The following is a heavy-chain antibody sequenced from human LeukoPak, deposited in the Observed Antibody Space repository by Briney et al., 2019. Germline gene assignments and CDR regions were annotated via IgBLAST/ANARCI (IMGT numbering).Heavy chain of an antibody. Sequence: SGTLSLTCTVSGGSMSPYHWGWIRQPPGKGLEWTGYIYYSGSTNYNPSLKSRVTMSVDTSKNQFSLKLSSVTAADTAVYYCARVGFYGSGSFDYWGQGTLVTVSS. CDR2: IYYSGST. V-gene: IGHV4-59*12. CDR1: GGSMSPYH. CDR3: ARVGFYGSGSFDY. D-gene: IGHD3-10*01. J-gene: IGHJ4*02.